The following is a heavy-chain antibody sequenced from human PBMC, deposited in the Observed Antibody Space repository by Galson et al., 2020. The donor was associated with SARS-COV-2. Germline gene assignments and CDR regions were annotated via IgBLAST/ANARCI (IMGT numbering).Heavy chain of an antibody. Sequence: GGSLRLSCAASGFTFDDYAMHWVRQAPGKGLEWVSGISWNSGSIGYADSVKGRFTISRDNAKNSLYLQMNSLRAEDTALYYCARVADDSSGYFPHGYWGQGTLVTVSS. J-gene: IGHJ4*02. CDR3: ARVADDSSGYFPHGY. V-gene: IGHV3-9*01. CDR2: ISWNSGSI. CDR1: GFTFDDYA. D-gene: IGHD3-22*01.